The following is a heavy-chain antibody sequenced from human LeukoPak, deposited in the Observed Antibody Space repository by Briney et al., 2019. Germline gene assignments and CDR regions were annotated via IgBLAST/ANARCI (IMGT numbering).Heavy chain of an antibody. D-gene: IGHD3-22*01. CDR1: GDSISSLSYY. J-gene: IGHJ4*02. V-gene: IGHV4-39*02. CDR3: ARDQPLGYYDSSGYFDY. Sequence: SETLSLTCTVSGDSISSLSYYWGWIRQPPGKGLELIGGMRYNGDTYYNPSLKSRVTISVDTSRNQFSLKLTSLTAADTAVYYCARDQPLGYYDSSGYFDYWGQGTLVTVSS. CDR2: MRYNGDT.